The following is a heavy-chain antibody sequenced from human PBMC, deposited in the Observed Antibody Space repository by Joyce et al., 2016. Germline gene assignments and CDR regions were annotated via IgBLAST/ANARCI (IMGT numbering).Heavy chain of an antibody. V-gene: IGHV4-34*02. J-gene: IGHJ2*01. D-gene: IGHD1-26*01. CDR3: ARSSGSYWYFDL. CDR1: GGSLSGYW. Sequence: QVQLQQWGAGPQRPSENLSLTCAVSGGSLSGYWWSWIRQPPGKGLEGIGESKHVGSTNYNPSLKSRVTRAVDTSKNQFSLKLTSLTAADTSIYYCARSSGSYWYFDLWGRGTQVTVSS. CDR2: SKHVGST.